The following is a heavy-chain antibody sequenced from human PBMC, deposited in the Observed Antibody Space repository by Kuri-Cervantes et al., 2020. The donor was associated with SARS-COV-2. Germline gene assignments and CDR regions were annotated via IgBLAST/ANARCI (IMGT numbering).Heavy chain of an antibody. Sequence: GESLKISCAASGFTFSSYGMHWVRQAPGKGLEWVAVISYDGSNKYYADSVKGRFTISRDNSKNTLYLQMNSLRAEDTAVYYCAKAGHRYCSSTSCYPPEYCMDVWGKGTTVTVSS. J-gene: IGHJ6*03. D-gene: IGHD2-2*01. V-gene: IGHV3-30*18. CDR2: ISYDGSNK. CDR3: AKAGHRYCSSTSCYPPEYCMDV. CDR1: GFTFSSYG.